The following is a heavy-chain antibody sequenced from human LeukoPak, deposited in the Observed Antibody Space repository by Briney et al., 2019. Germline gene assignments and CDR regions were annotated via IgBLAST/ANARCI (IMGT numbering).Heavy chain of an antibody. CDR1: GFTFSSYA. J-gene: IGHJ4*02. Sequence: GGSLRLSCAASGFTFSSYAMHWVRQAAGKGLEWVAVISYDGSNKYYADSVKGRFTISRDDSKNTLYLQMSSLRAEDTAVYYCVKDLMGGSYVSVDWGQGTLVTVSS. CDR3: VKDLMGGSYVSVD. CDR2: ISYDGSNK. D-gene: IGHD1-26*01. V-gene: IGHV3-30*14.